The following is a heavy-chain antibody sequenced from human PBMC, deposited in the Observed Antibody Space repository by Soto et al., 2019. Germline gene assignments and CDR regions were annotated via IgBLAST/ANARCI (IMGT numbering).Heavy chain of an antibody. CDR3: AKDFIPLGYCSGGSCVGFDY. Sequence: PGGSLGLSCAASGFTFSSYAMSWVRQAPGKGLEWVSAISGSGGSTYYADSVKGRFTISRDNSKNTLYLQMNSLRAEDTAVYYCAKDFIPLGYCSGGSCVGFDYWGQGTLVTVSS. CDR2: ISGSGGST. D-gene: IGHD2-15*01. CDR1: GFTFSSYA. J-gene: IGHJ4*02. V-gene: IGHV3-23*01.